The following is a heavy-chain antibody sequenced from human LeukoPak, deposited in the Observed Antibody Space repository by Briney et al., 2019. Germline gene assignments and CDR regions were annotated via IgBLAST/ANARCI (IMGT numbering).Heavy chain of an antibody. D-gene: IGHD6-6*01. V-gene: IGHV1-24*01. J-gene: IGHJ6*02. Sequence: GASVKVSCTVSGYTLTELSMHWVRQAPGKGLEWMGGFDPEDGETIYAQKFQGRVTMTEDTSTDTAYMELSSLRSEDTAVYYCATAIAARPGEYYYYYGMDVWGQGTTVTVSS. CDR1: GYTLTELS. CDR3: ATAIAARPGEYYYYYGMDV. CDR2: FDPEDGET.